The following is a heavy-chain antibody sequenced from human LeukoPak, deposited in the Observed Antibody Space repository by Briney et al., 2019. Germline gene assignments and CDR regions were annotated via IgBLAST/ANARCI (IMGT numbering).Heavy chain of an antibody. V-gene: IGHV5-51*01. J-gene: IGHJ5*02. Sequence: GESLKISCKGSGYSLTSYWIGWVRQMPGKGLEWMGIIYPGDSDTRYSPSFQGQVTISADKSISTAYLQWSSLKTSDTAMYYCARANYYDSSGIQGFDPWGQGTLVTVSS. CDR3: ARANYYDSSGIQGFDP. CDR2: IYPGDSDT. D-gene: IGHD3-22*01. CDR1: GYSLTSYW.